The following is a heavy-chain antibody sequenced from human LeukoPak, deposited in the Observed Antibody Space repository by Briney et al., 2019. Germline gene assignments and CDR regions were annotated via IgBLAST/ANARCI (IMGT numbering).Heavy chain of an antibody. CDR3: ARRVIVVVPAANTTFDS. V-gene: IGHV4-34*01. D-gene: IGHD2-2*01. CDR2: INHRGNA. J-gene: IGHJ4*02. CDR1: GGSFNDYY. Sequence: PSETLSLTCAVYGGSFNDYYWSWLRQPPGGGLEWIGDINHRGNANYNPSLKSRVSMSVDTSKNQFSLRLTSVTAADTAVYYCARRVIVVVPAANTTFDSWGQGTLVTVSS.